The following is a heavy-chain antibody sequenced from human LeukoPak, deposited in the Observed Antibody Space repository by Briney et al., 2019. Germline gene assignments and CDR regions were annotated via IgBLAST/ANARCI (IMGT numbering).Heavy chain of an antibody. D-gene: IGHD3-10*01. CDR2: ISGSGGST. CDR1: GFTFSSYA. J-gene: IGHJ4*02. CDR3: AKSPNYYGSGSYYNHADY. Sequence: GGSLRLSCAASGFTFSSYAMSWVRQAPGKGLEWVSAISGSGGSTYYADSVKGRFTIPRDDSKNTLYLQMNSLRAEDTAVYYCAKSPNYYGSGSYYNHADYWGQGTLVTVSS. V-gene: IGHV3-23*01.